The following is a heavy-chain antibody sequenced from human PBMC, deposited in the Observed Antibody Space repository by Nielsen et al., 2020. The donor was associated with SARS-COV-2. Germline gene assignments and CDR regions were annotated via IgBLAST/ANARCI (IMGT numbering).Heavy chain of an antibody. V-gene: IGHV4-59*01. CDR2: IYYSGST. J-gene: IGHJ3*02. D-gene: IGHD3-10*01. CDR3: ARGWGYGSGSAFDI. Sequence: WIRQPPGKGLEWIGYIYYSGSTNYNPSLKSRVTISVDTSKNQFSLKLSSVTAADTAVYYCARGWGYGSGSAFDIWGQGTMVTVSS.